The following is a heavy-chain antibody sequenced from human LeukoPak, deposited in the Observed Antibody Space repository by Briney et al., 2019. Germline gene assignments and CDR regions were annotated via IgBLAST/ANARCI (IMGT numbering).Heavy chain of an antibody. J-gene: IGHJ3*02. D-gene: IGHD2-21*01. V-gene: IGHV1-8*03. Sequence: ASVKVSCKASGYTFSSYDINWVRQATGQGLEWMGWMSPNSGNTGYPQKFQGRVTITRNTSTSTAYMELSSLRSEDTAVYYCARHSPDAFDSWGQGTMVTVSS. CDR2: MSPNSGNT. CDR3: ARHSPDAFDS. CDR1: GYTFSSYD.